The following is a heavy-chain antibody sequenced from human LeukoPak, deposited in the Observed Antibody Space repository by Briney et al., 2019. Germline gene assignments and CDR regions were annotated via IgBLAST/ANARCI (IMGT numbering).Heavy chain of an antibody. Sequence: SETLSLTCTVSGGSISSSSYYWGWIRQPPGKGLEWIGTIYYSGTTYYNPSLKSRVTISVDTSKNQFSLKLSSVTAADTAVYYCARRLYSNWFDPWGQGTLVTVSS. V-gene: IGHV4-39*07. CDR2: IYYSGTT. J-gene: IGHJ5*02. CDR1: GGSISSSSYY. CDR3: ARRLYSNWFDP. D-gene: IGHD1-26*01.